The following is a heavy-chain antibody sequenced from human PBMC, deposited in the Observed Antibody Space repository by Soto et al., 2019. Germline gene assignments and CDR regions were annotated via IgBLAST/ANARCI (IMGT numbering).Heavy chain of an antibody. J-gene: IGHJ4*02. D-gene: IGHD3-16*01. CDR1: VYIIKNYW. V-gene: IGHV5-51*01. CDR3: FRGGVTSRTFDY. Sequence: GASLKIACKASVYIIKNYWIGWVRQMPGQGLGWMGIIFPDDSDTRYSPSFQGHVTISVDKSISTAYVQWSSLKASDSAIYYCFRGGVTSRTFDYWGQGTLVTVSS. CDR2: IFPDDSDT.